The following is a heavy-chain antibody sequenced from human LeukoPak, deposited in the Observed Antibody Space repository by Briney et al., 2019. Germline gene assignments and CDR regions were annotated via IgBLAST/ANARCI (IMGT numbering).Heavy chain of an antibody. D-gene: IGHD3-22*01. CDR1: GSTFSSYA. J-gene: IGHJ3*01. Sequence: GGSLRLSCAASGSTFSSYAMSWVRQVPGKGLEWVSAISGSGGGTFYTDSVKGRFTISRDNSKNTLLLQMNSLRAADTAIYYCAKGYDHYDDGGYYSRPDAFDLWGQGTMVTVSS. V-gene: IGHV3-23*01. CDR2: ISGSGGGT. CDR3: AKGYDHYDDGGYYSRPDAFDL.